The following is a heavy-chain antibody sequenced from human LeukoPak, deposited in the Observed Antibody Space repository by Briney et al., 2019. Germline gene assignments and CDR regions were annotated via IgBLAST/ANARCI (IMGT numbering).Heavy chain of an antibody. CDR1: GFTFSSYW. Sequence: PSGRSLRLSCAASGFTFSSYWMHWVRQAPGKGLVWVSRISIDGSITTYADSVKSRFTISRDNSKNTLYLQMNSLRAEDTAVYYCASPHLVASDAFDIWGQGTMVTVSS. V-gene: IGHV3-74*01. J-gene: IGHJ3*02. CDR3: ASPHLVASDAFDI. CDR2: ISIDGSIT. D-gene: IGHD5-12*01.